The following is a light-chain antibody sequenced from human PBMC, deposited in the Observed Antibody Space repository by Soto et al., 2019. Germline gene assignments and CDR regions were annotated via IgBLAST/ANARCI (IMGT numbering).Light chain of an antibody. J-gene: IGKJ2*01. CDR3: QHYKDWPYT. Sequence: EIVMTQSPVTLSVSPGGRAILSCRASQSVGSNLDWYQQKPGRAPRLLIHGASTRATGIPARFSGSGSGTELTLTITSLQSEDFEVYYCQHYKDWPYTFGQGTKLKIK. V-gene: IGKV3-15*01. CDR2: GAS. CDR1: QSVGSN.